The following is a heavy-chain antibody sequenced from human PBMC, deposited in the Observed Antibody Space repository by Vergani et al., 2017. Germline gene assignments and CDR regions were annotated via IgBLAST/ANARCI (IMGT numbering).Heavy chain of an antibody. CDR2: IYYSGST. Sequence: QVQLQESGPGLVKPSQTLSLTCTVSGGSISSGDYYWSWIRQPPGKGLEWIGYIYYSGSTYYNPSLKSRVTISVDTSKNQFSLQLSSVTAADTAVYYCARVMGQQRTYYYYGMDVWGQGTTVTVSS. CDR1: GGSISSGDYY. CDR3: ARVMGQQRTYYYYGMDV. D-gene: IGHD6-13*01. V-gene: IGHV4-30-4*08. J-gene: IGHJ6*02.